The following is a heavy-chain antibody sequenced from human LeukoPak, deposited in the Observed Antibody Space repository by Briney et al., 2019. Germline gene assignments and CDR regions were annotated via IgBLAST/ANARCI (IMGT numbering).Heavy chain of an antibody. Sequence: PGGSLRLSCAASGFTFGSYWMSWVRQAPGKGLEWVANIKQDGSEKYYVDSVKGRFTISRDNAKNSLYLQMNSLRAEDTAVYYCARLRFRDYPYWGQGTLVTVSS. CDR1: GFTFGSYW. CDR3: ARLRFRDYPY. CDR2: IKQDGSEK. J-gene: IGHJ4*02. V-gene: IGHV3-7*01. D-gene: IGHD4-17*01.